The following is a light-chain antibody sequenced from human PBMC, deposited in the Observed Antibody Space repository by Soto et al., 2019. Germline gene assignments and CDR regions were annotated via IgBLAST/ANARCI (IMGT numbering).Light chain of an antibody. Sequence: DIQLHQSPSTLSASVGYIVTITCRASQSLNNRLAWYQQKPGKAPKLLIYDASTLESGVSSRFSGTGSETECTLTITDLQADDLATYFCHQYKTYSTFGQGTKVDI. J-gene: IGKJ1*01. CDR1: QSLNNR. CDR3: HQYKTYST. CDR2: DAS. V-gene: IGKV1-5*01.